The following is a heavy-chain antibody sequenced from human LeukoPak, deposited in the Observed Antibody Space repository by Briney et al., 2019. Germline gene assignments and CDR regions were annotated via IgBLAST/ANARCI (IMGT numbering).Heavy chain of an antibody. CDR3: AKRSYGDYVDGAFDI. V-gene: IGHV3-23*01. D-gene: IGHD4-17*01. CDR1: GFTFSSYA. CDR2: ISSGGGNT. J-gene: IGHJ3*02. Sequence: GSLRLSCAASGFTFSSYAMSWVRQTPGKGLEWVSAISSGGGNTYYADSVKGRFTISRDDSKNMLFLQMNSLRADDTAVYYCAKRSYGDYVDGAFDIWGQGTMVTVSS.